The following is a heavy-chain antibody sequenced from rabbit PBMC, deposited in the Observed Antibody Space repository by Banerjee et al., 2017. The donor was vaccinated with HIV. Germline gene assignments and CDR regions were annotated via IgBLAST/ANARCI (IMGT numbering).Heavy chain of an antibody. D-gene: IGHD6-1*01. CDR3: ARAGGGGYGYKL. J-gene: IGHJ3*01. Sequence: QSLEESGGDLVKPGASLRLTCTGSGIDFSSSYWMHWVRQAPGKGLEWIGCIYTGDDSTYFASWAKGRFTISKTSSTTVTLQMTSLTAADTATYFCARAGGGGYGYKLWGQGTLVTVS. V-gene: IGHV1S40*01. CDR2: IYTGDDST. CDR1: GIDFSSSYW.